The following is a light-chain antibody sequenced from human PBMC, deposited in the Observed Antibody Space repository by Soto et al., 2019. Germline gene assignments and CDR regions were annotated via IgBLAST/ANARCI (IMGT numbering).Light chain of an antibody. CDR2: GAS. J-gene: IGKJ1*01. Sequence: EIVMTQSPATLSLSPGERATLSCRASQSLSNSYLAWYQQKPGQAPRLLIYGASTRATGIPARFSGSGSGTEFALAISSLQSEDFAVYYCQQYNDWPRTFGQGTKVEI. CDR3: QQYNDWPRT. CDR1: QSLSNSY. V-gene: IGKV3-15*01.